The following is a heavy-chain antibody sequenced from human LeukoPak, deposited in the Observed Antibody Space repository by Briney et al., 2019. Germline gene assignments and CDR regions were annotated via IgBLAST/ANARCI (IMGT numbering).Heavy chain of an antibody. Sequence: SETLSLTCTVSGGSISSYYWSWIRQPSGKGLEWIGYIYTSGSTNYNPSPKSRVTISVDTSKNQFSLKLSSVTAADTAVYYCARLTLEWLFDYWGQGTLVTVSS. CDR2: IYTSGST. D-gene: IGHD3-3*01. V-gene: IGHV4-4*09. CDR3: ARLTLEWLFDY. CDR1: GGSISSYY. J-gene: IGHJ4*02.